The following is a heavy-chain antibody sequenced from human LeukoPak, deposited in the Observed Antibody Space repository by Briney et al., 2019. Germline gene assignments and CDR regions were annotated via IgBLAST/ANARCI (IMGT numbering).Heavy chain of an antibody. CDR1: GFTFSSYA. Sequence: GGSLRLSCAASGFTFSSYAMSWVRQAPGKGLEWVSTISGSGGSTYYADSVKGRFTISRDNAKNSLYLQMNSLRAEDTAVYYCARGCSSGWYPRMNWFDPWGQGTLVTVSS. CDR2: ISGSGGST. V-gene: IGHV3-23*01. J-gene: IGHJ5*02. D-gene: IGHD6-19*01. CDR3: ARGCSSGWYPRMNWFDP.